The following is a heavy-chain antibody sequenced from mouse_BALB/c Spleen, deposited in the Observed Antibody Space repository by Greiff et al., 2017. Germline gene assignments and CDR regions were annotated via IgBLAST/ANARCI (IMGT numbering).Heavy chain of an antibody. V-gene: IGHV3-6*02. J-gene: IGHJ1*01. CDR2: ISYDGSN. D-gene: IGHD1-1*01. Sequence: EVKLEESGPGLVKPSQSLSLTCSVTGYSITSGYYWNWIRQFPGNKLEWMGYISYDGSNNYNPSLKNRISITRDTSKNQFFLKLNSVTTEDTATYYCARSIYYYGSSPSWYFDVWGAGTTVTVSS. CDR1: GYSITSGYY. CDR3: ARSIYYYGSSPSWYFDV.